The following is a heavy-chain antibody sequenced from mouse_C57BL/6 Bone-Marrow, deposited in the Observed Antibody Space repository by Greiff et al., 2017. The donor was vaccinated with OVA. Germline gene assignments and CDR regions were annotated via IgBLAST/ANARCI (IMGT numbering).Heavy chain of an antibody. CDR1: GYTFTDYY. D-gene: IGHD1-1*01. V-gene: IGHV1-75*01. Sequence: VQLVESGPELVKPGASVKISCKASGYTFTDYYINWVKQRPGQGLEWIGWIFPGSGSTYYNEKFKGKATLTVDKSSSTAYMLLSSLTSEDSAVYCCARSGVTTVGDYWGQGTTLTVSS. J-gene: IGHJ2*01. CDR3: ARSGVTTVGDY. CDR2: IFPGSGST.